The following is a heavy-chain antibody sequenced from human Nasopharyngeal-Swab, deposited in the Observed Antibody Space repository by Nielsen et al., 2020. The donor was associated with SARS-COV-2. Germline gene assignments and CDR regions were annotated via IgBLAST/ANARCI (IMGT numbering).Heavy chain of an antibody. CDR3: ARDSRIAAAGIRYYYGMDV. V-gene: IGHV1-18*01. CDR2: ISAYNGNT. D-gene: IGHD6-13*01. J-gene: IGHJ6*02. CDR1: GYTFTSYG. Sequence: SVKVSCKASGYTFTSYGISWVRQAPGQGRERMGWISAYNGNTNYAQKLQGRVTMTTDTSTSTAYMELRSLRSDDTAVYYCARDSRIAAAGIRYYYGMDVWGQGTTVTVPS.